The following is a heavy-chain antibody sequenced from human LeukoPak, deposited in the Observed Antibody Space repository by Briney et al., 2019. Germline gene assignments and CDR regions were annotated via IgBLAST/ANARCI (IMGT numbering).Heavy chain of an antibody. CDR2: ITSSSSYI. CDR1: GFTFSSYT. V-gene: IGHV3-21*01. CDR3: AREILAPGKTHDY. Sequence: GGSLRLSCAASGFTFSSYTMNWVRQAPGKGPEWVSSITSSSSYIYYADSVKGRFTISRDNAKNTLFLQINSLRAEDTAVYYCAREILAPGKTHDYWGQGTLVTVSS. J-gene: IGHJ4*02.